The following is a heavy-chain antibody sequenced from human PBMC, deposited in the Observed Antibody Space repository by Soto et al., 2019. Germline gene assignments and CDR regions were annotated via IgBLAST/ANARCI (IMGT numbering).Heavy chain of an antibody. CDR3: ASGAGRGSSGFYCYYGMDV. J-gene: IGHJ6*02. CDR2: ISPYDGST. V-gene: IGHV1-46*01. D-gene: IGHD1-26*01. CDR1: GFTFTNYF. Sequence: QVQLVQSGAEVKKPGASVKVSCKASGFTFTNYFFHWVRQAPRQGLEWMGIISPYDGSTNYVQSLQGRVAMSRETSTGMDHRERSRLRSPDTAVFYCASGAGRGSSGFYCYYGMDVWGHGTTVTVSS.